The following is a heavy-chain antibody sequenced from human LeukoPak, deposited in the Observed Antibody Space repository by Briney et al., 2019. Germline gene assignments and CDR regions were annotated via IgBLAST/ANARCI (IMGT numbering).Heavy chain of an antibody. V-gene: IGHV3-23*01. Sequence: GGSLRLSCAASGFTFSSYAMSWVRQAPGKGLEWVSAISGSGGSTYYAGSVKGRFTISRDNSKNTLCLQMNSLRAEDTAVYYCAKSIRRGSYYFFDYWGQGTLVTVSS. CDR1: GFTFSSYA. CDR3: AKSIRRGSYYFFDY. J-gene: IGHJ4*02. D-gene: IGHD1-26*01. CDR2: ISGSGGST.